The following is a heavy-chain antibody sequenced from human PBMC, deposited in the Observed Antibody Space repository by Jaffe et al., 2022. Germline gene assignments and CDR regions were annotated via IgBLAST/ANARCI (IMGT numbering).Heavy chain of an antibody. CDR1: GYSFTSYW. D-gene: IGHD3-22*01. J-gene: IGHJ4*02. CDR3: VRHAAVGTSGVRRQYLWLFETFYFDY. V-gene: IGHV5-51*01. CDR2: IYPGDSDT. Sequence: EVQLVQSGAEVKKPGESLKISCKGSGYSFTSYWIGWVRQMPGKGLEWMGIIYPGDSDTRYSPSFQGQVTISADKSISTAYLQWSSLKASDTAMYYCVRHAAVGTSGVRRQYLWLFETFYFDYWGQGTLVTVSS.